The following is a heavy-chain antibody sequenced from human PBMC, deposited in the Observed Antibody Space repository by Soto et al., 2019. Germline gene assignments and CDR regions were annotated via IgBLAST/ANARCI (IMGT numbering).Heavy chain of an antibody. V-gene: IGHV3-21*01. Sequence: GGSLRLSCAASGFPFSSYSMNWVRQAPGKGLEWVSSISSSSSYIYYADSVKGRFTISRDNAKNSLYLQMNSLRAEDTAVYYCARPPNYYDSSGYYGYWGKGTLATVSS. CDR1: GFPFSSYS. CDR3: ARPPNYYDSSGYYGY. CDR2: ISSSSSYI. J-gene: IGHJ4*02. D-gene: IGHD3-22*01.